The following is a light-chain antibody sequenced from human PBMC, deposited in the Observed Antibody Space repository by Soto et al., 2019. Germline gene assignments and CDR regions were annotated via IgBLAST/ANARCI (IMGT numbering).Light chain of an antibody. V-gene: IGLV2-14*03. J-gene: IGLJ2*01. CDR1: SSDVGDFNY. CDR2: DVT. Sequence: QSALTQPASVSGSPGRSVTISCTGSSSDVGDFNYVSWYQHLPGRAPKLIIYDVTNRPSGISYRFSASKSGRTASLTISGLQAEDEDDYYCSSYSSSPAHVVFGGGTKLTVL. CDR3: SSYSSSPAHVV.